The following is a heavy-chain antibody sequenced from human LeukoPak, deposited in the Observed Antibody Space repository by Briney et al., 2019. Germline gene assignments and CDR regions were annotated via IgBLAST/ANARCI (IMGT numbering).Heavy chain of an antibody. D-gene: IGHD3-9*01. CDR1: GFTFSDYY. CDR2: ISSSGSTI. CDR3: ARENAYFDWLFLFDY. Sequence: PGGSLRLSCAASGFTFSDYYMSWIRQAPGKGLEWVSYISSSGSTIYYADSVKGRFTISRDNAKNSLYLQMNSLRAEDTAVYYCARENAYFDWLFLFDYWGQGTLVTVSS. V-gene: IGHV3-11*01. J-gene: IGHJ4*02.